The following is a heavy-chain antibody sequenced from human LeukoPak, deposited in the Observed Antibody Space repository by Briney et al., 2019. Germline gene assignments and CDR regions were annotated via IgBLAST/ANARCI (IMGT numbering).Heavy chain of an antibody. D-gene: IGHD2-15*01. CDR3: AKDPPGYGSGPDRRSGAFDI. CDR2: ISGSGGST. Sequence: GGSLRLSCAASGFTFSSYGMSWVRQAPGKGLEWVSAISGSGGSTYYADSVKGRFTISRDNSKNTLYLQMNSLRAEDTAVYYCAKDPPGYGSGPDRRSGAFDIWGQGTMVTVSS. CDR1: GFTFSSYG. J-gene: IGHJ3*02. V-gene: IGHV3-23*01.